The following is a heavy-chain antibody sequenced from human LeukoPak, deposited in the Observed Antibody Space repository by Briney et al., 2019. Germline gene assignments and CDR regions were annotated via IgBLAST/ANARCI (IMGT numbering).Heavy chain of an antibody. CDR2: IYYTGNT. Sequence: SETLSLTCTVSGGSISSSSYYWGWIRQPPGKGLEWIGSIYYTGNTYYNPSLKSRVTISVDTSKNQFSLKLSSVTAADTAVYYCARQSDILTGYLDYWGQGTLVTVSS. J-gene: IGHJ4*02. CDR3: ARQSDILTGYLDY. V-gene: IGHV4-39*01. CDR1: GGSISSSSYY. D-gene: IGHD3-9*01.